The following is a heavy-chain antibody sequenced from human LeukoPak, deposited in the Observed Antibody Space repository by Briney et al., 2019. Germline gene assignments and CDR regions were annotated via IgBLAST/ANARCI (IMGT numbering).Heavy chain of an antibody. CDR2: MNPSSGNT. Sequence: ASVKVSCKASGYTFTSYDINWVRQATGQGLEWMGWMNPSSGNTGYAQKFQGRVTMTRNTSISTAYMELSSLRSEDTAVYYCARGSSPLGYYCYMDVWGKGTTVTVSS. D-gene: IGHD6-13*01. J-gene: IGHJ6*03. V-gene: IGHV1-8*01. CDR3: ARGSSPLGYYCYMDV. CDR1: GYTFTSYD.